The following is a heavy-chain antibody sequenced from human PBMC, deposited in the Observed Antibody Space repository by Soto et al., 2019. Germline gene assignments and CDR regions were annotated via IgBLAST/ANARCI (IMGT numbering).Heavy chain of an antibody. Sequence: QVQLVESGGGVVQPGRSLRLSCAASGFTFSSYGMHWVRQAPGKGLEWVAVIWYDGSNKYYADSVKGRFTISRDNSKNTLYLQMNSLRAEDTAVYYCARDRQGMVRGGILWFDPWGQGTLVTVSS. CDR3: ARDRQGMVRGGILWFDP. V-gene: IGHV3-33*01. D-gene: IGHD3-10*01. CDR1: GFTFSSYG. J-gene: IGHJ5*02. CDR2: IWYDGSNK.